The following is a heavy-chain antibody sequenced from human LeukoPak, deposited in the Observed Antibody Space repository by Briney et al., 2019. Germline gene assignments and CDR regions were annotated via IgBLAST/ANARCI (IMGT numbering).Heavy chain of an antibody. CDR2: ISSSSSDI. Sequence: GGSLRLSCAASGFILSSYSMNWVRQAPGEGREWVSSISSSSSDIYYADSVKGRFTISRDNAKNSLYLQMNSLRAEDTAVYYCFTISSGRWFDPWGQGTLVTVSS. D-gene: IGHD3-9*01. V-gene: IGHV3-21*01. CDR3: FTISSGRWFDP. J-gene: IGHJ5*02. CDR1: GFILSSYS.